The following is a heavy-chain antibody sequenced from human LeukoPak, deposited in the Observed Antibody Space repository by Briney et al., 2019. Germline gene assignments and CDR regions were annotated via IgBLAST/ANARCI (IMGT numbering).Heavy chain of an antibody. Sequence: SVKVSCKASGGTFSSYAISWVRQAPGQGLEWMGGIIPIFGTANYAQKFQGRVTITTDESTSTAYMELSSLRSEDTAVYYCARSRAYCSSTSCYTFDYWGQGTLVTVSS. D-gene: IGHD2-2*02. CDR2: IIPIFGTA. CDR3: ARSRAYCSSTSCYTFDY. V-gene: IGHV1-69*05. CDR1: GGTFSSYA. J-gene: IGHJ4*02.